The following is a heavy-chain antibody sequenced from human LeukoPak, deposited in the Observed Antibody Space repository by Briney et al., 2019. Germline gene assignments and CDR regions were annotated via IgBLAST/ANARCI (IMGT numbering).Heavy chain of an antibody. Sequence: GGSLRLSCAASGFTFSSYAMHWVRQAPGKGLEWVAVISYDGSNKYYADSAKGRFTISRDNSKNTLYLQMNSLRAEDTAVYYCARDQNQQWLTIYYFDYWGQGTLVTVSS. V-gene: IGHV3-30-3*01. CDR3: ARDQNQQWLTIYYFDY. D-gene: IGHD6-19*01. J-gene: IGHJ4*02. CDR2: ISYDGSNK. CDR1: GFTFSSYA.